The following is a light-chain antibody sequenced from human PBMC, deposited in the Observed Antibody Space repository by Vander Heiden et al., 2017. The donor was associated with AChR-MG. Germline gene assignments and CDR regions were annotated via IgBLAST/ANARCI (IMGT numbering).Light chain of an antibody. Sequence: DIQMTQSPSPLSASVGDRVTTPCRASQSISSWLAWYQQKPGKAPKLLIYKASSLESGVPSRFSGSGSGTEFTLTISSLQPDDFATYYCQQYNSYSWTFCQGTKLEIK. CDR1: QSISSW. V-gene: IGKV1-5*03. CDR3: QQYNSYSWT. J-gene: IGKJ1*01. CDR2: KAS.